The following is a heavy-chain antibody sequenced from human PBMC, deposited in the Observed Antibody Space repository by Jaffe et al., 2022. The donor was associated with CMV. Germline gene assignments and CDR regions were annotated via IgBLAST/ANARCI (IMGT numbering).Heavy chain of an antibody. D-gene: IGHD6-6*01. J-gene: IGHJ4*02. V-gene: IGHV3-15*01. Sequence: EVQLVESGGGLVKPGGSLRLSCAASGFTFSNAWMSWVRQAPGKGLEWVGRIKSKTDGGTTDYAAPVKGRFTISRDDSKNTLYLQMNSLKTEDTAVYYCTTDKGFYSSSPPRKPFDYWGQGTLVTVSS. CDR3: TTDKGFYSSSPPRKPFDY. CDR2: IKSKTDGGTT. CDR1: GFTFSNAW.